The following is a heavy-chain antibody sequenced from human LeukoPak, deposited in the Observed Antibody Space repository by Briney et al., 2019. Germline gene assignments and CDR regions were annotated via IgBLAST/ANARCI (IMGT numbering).Heavy chain of an antibody. CDR1: GGSISSYY. Sequence: SETLSLTCSVSGGSISSYYWSWIRQPPGKGLEWIGYIYYSGSTNYNPSLKSRVTISVDTSKNQFSLKLSSVTAADTDVYYCARQNTYSGSYFTFDYWGRGTVVTVSS. D-gene: IGHD1-26*01. V-gene: IGHV4-59*08. CDR2: IYYSGST. J-gene: IGHJ4*02. CDR3: ARQNTYSGSYFTFDY.